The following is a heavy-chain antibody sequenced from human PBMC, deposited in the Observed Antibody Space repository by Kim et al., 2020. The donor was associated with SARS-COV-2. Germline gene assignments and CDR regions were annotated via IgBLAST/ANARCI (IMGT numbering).Heavy chain of an antibody. J-gene: IGHJ6*02. CDR2: INPNSGGT. D-gene: IGHD3-3*01. CDR1: GYTFTGYY. CDR3: ARDSLVFGVVIPPLGYYGMDV. Sequence: ASVKVSCKASGYTFTGYYMHWVRQAPGQGLEWMGRINPNSGGTNYAQKFQGRVTMTRDTSISTAYMELSRLRSDDTAVYYCARDSLVFGVVIPPLGYYGMDVWGQGTTVTVSS. V-gene: IGHV1-2*06.